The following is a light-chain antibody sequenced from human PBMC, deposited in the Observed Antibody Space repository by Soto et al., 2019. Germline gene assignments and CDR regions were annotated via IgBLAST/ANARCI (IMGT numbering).Light chain of an antibody. CDR2: GAS. Sequence: EIVLTQSPGTLSLSPGERATLCCRASQSVSSSYLAWYQQKPGHAPRLLIYGASSRATGIPDRFSGSESGTAFTLTISRLEPEECAVYYCQQYGSSPRITLGQGTRLEIK. CDR3: QQYGSSPRIT. V-gene: IGKV3-20*01. CDR1: QSVSSSY. J-gene: IGKJ5*01.